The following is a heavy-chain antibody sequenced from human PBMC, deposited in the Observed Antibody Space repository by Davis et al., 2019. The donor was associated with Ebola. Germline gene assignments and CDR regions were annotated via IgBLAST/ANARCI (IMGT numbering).Heavy chain of an antibody. J-gene: IGHJ3*02. CDR2: IGAAGDT. V-gene: IGHV3-13*01. CDR3: ARALFGASAFDI. CDR1: GFTFRSYD. D-gene: IGHD2-21*01. Sequence: GSLRLSCAASGFTFRSYDMHWVRQATGKGLEWVSAIGAAGDTYYPGSVQGRFTISRENAKNSLYLQMNSLRAGDTAVYYCARALFGASAFDIWGQGTMVTVSS.